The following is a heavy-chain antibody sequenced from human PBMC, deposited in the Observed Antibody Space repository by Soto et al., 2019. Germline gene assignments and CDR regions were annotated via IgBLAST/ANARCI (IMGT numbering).Heavy chain of an antibody. CDR1: GYNFATYW. D-gene: IGHD4-17*01. Sequence: PGESLKISCGGFGYNFATYWIAWVRHIHGKGLEYGGIIYPGDSDSRYRPSFQGHVTFSADKSIRTAYMQWSSLKASDTAMYYCARHGFYGDYASNYSDPWGQGTLVTVSS. V-gene: IGHV5-51*01. J-gene: IGHJ5*02. CDR2: IYPGDSDS. CDR3: ARHGFYGDYASNYSDP.